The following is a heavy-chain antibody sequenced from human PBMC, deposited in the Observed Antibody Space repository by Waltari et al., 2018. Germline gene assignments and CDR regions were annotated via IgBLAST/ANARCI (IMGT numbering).Heavy chain of an antibody. V-gene: IGHV4-38-2*01. Sequence: QVQLQESGPGLVKPSETLSLTCAVSGYSISSGYYWRWIRQPPGKGLDWIGSIYPSGSTYYNQSLKSRVTISVDTSKNQFSLKLSSVTAADTAVYYCARQATITVIKGYYFDYWGQGTLVTVSS. CDR2: IYPSGST. J-gene: IGHJ4*02. D-gene: IGHD3-10*01. CDR1: GYSISSGYY. CDR3: ARQATITVIKGYYFDY.